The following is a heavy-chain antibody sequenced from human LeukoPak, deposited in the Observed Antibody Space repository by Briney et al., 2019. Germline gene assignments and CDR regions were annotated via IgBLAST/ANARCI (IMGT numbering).Heavy chain of an antibody. D-gene: IGHD5-12*01. CDR2: VDPEDGET. V-gene: IGHV1-69-2*01. CDR1: GYTFTDYY. Sequence: GASVKVSCKASGYTFTDYYMHWVQQAPGKGLEWMGRVDPEDGETIYAEKFQGRVTITADTSTDTAYMELSSLRSEDTAVYYCARRSGYDDAFDIWGQGTMVTVSS. CDR3: ARRSGYDDAFDI. J-gene: IGHJ3*02.